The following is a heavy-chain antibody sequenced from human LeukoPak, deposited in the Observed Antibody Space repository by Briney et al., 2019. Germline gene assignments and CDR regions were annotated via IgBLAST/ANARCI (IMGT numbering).Heavy chain of an antibody. J-gene: IGHJ6*03. CDR1: GYTFTGYY. D-gene: IGHD6-6*01. Sequence: ASVKVSCKASGYTFTGYYMHWVRQAPGQGLEWMGWINPNSGGTNYAQKFQGRVTMTRDTSISTAYMELSRLRSDDTGVYYCARAREYSSSSGYYYMDVWGKGTTVTVSS. CDR3: ARAREYSSSSGYYYMDV. V-gene: IGHV1-2*02. CDR2: INPNSGGT.